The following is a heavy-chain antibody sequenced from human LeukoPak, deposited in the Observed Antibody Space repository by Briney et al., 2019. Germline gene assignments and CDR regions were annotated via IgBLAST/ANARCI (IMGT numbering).Heavy chain of an antibody. J-gene: IGHJ3*01. CDR1: GFTFSSYA. V-gene: IGHV3-23*01. CDR2: ISGSGGST. Sequence: PGGSLRLSCAASGFTFSSYAMSWVRQAPGKGLEWVSAISGSGGSTYYADSVKGRFTISRDNSKNTLYLQMNSLRAEDTAVYYCAKDDGSGWYGDAFDFWGQGTMVTVSS. D-gene: IGHD6-19*01. CDR3: AKDDGSGWYGDAFDF.